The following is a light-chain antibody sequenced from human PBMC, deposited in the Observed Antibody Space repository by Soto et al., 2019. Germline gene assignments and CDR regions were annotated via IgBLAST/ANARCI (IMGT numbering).Light chain of an antibody. V-gene: IGLV4-60*03. CDR2: LEGSGSY. CDR1: SGHSSYI. J-gene: IGLJ2*01. CDR3: ETWDSNIHVV. Sequence: QPVLTQSSSASASLGSSVKLTCTLSSGHSSYIIAWHQQQPGKAPRYLMKLEGSGSYNKGSGVPDRFSGSSSGADRYLTISNLQSEDEADYYCETWDSNIHVVFGGGTQLTAL.